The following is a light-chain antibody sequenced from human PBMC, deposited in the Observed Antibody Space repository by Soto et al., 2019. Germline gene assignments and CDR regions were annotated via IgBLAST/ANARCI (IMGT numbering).Light chain of an antibody. V-gene: IGKV3-20*01. J-gene: IGKJ1*01. CDR3: LQYGSSPWT. CDR1: QTIRSNY. CDR2: GAS. Sequence: ETVLTQSPGTLSLSPGERATLSCRASQTIRSNYLAWYRRTPGQAPRLLIYGASNRATGIADRFSGSGSGTDVPLILSSLEPADFALYYCLQYGSSPWTFGQGTKVEIK.